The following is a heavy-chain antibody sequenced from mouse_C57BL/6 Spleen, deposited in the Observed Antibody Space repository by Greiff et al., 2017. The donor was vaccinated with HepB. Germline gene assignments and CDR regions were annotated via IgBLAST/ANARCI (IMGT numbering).Heavy chain of an antibody. Sequence: EVKLVESGGGLVKPGGSLKLSCAASGFTFSDYGMHWVRQAPEKGLEWVAYISSGSSTIYYADTVKGRFTISRDNAKNTLFLQMTSLRSEDTAMYYCSRVGYGRSDGGAMYYWGQGTSGTVSS. D-gene: IGHD2-2*01. CDR3: SRVGYGRSDGGAMYY. J-gene: IGHJ4*01. V-gene: IGHV5-17*01. CDR2: ISSGSSTI. CDR1: GFTFSDYG.